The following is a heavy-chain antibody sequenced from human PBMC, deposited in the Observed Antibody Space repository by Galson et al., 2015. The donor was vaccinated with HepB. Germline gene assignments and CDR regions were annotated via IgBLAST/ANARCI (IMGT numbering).Heavy chain of an antibody. Sequence: QVQLQESGTGLVKPSDTLSLTCTVSGGSINYYYWNWVRQPPGQGLEWIGYIYYNGHTHYNPSLKSRVTISPDTSKTQFVLKRRAVTAADAAVYDGARRKYPMDNGGQATMVTGSS. CDR1: GGSINYYY. CDR2: IYYNGHT. D-gene: IGHD1-14*01. CDR3: ARRKYPMDN. V-gene: IGHV4-59*07. J-gene: IGHJ3*02.